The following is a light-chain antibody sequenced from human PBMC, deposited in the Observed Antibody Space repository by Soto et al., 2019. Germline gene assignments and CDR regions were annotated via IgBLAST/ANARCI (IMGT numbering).Light chain of an antibody. V-gene: IGLV1-44*01. CDR1: SSNIGSNT. CDR2: RDD. CDR3: AAWDDSLTGPV. Sequence: QSAVTQPPSASGTPGQRVIISCSGSSSNIGSNTVNWYQQLPGTAPQLLLYRDDQRPSGVPDRFSGSRSGTSASLAISGLQSEDEAVYFCAAWDDSLTGPVFGGGTKLTVL. J-gene: IGLJ2*01.